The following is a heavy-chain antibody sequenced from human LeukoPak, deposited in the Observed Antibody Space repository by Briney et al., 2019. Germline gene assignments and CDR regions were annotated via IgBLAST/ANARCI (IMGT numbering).Heavy chain of an antibody. Sequence: GGSLRLSCAASGFTVRSDYMSWVRQAPGKGLEWVSVIYGGRSTYYADSVKGRFTISRDNSKNTLYLQMNSLRAEDTAVYYCARDGGYSYGYGFDYWGQGTLVTVSS. CDR2: IYGGRST. CDR3: ARDGGYSYGYGFDY. V-gene: IGHV3-53*01. D-gene: IGHD5-18*01. J-gene: IGHJ4*02. CDR1: GFTVRSDY.